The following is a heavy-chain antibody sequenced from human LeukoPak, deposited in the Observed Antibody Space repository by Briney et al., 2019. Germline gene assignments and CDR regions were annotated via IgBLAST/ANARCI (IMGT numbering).Heavy chain of an antibody. D-gene: IGHD6-19*01. CDR1: GYNFITYD. CDR3: TRVPRTAVAI. Sequence: ASVEVSCKASGYNFITYDINWVRQATGQGLEWLGYTNPNSGETVYAQKFQGRVTLTTDTSISTAFMELSSLTSEDTGIYYCTRVPRTAVAIWGQGTMVTVSS. J-gene: IGHJ3*02. V-gene: IGHV1-8*01. CDR2: TNPNSGET.